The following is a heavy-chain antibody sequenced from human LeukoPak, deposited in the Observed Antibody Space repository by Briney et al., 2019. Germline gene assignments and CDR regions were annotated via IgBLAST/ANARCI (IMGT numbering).Heavy chain of an antibody. V-gene: IGHV3-11*01. CDR1: GFTFSDYY. CDR3: ARGRYSGHDVSYAFDY. Sequence: PGGSLRLSCAASGFTFSDYYMSWIRQAPGKGLEWVSYISSSGSTIYYADSVKGRFTISRDVSKNTLYLQMNSLRAEDTALYYCARGRYSGHDVSYAFDYWGQGTLVTVSS. CDR2: ISSSGSTI. J-gene: IGHJ4*02. D-gene: IGHD5-12*01.